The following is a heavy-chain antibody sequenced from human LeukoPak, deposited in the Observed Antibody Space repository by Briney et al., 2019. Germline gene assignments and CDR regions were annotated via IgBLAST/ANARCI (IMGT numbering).Heavy chain of an antibody. Sequence: GASVKVSCKASGYTFTGYYMHWVRQAPGQGLEWMGWINPNSGGTNYAQKFQGRVTMTRDTSISTAYMELSRLRSDGTAVYYCARGWGDCSSTSCYHSWFDPWGQGTLVTVSS. CDR2: INPNSGGT. D-gene: IGHD2-2*01. J-gene: IGHJ5*02. CDR1: GYTFTGYY. CDR3: ARGWGDCSSTSCYHSWFDP. V-gene: IGHV1-2*02.